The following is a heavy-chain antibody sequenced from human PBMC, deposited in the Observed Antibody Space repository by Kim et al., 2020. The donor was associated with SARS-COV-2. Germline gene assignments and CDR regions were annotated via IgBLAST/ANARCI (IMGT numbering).Heavy chain of an antibody. D-gene: IGHD3-10*01. Sequence: GGSLRLSCAASGFTFSSYGTHWVRQAPGKGLEWVAVISYDGSNKYYADSVKGRFTISRDNSKNTLYLQMNSLRAEDTAVYYCANTVARFGELYFDYWGQGTLVTVSS. CDR2: ISYDGSNK. J-gene: IGHJ4*02. CDR3: ANTVARFGELYFDY. V-gene: IGHV3-30*18. CDR1: GFTFSSYG.